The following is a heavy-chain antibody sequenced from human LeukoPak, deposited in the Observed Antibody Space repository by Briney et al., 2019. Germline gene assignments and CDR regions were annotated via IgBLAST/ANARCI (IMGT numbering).Heavy chain of an antibody. V-gene: IGHV3-53*01. J-gene: IGHJ4*02. CDR2: IYSGGST. CDR1: GFTVSSNY. Sequence: PGGSLRLSCAASGFTVSSNYMSWVRQAPGKGLEWVSVIYSGGSTYYADSVKGRFTISRDNSKNTLYLQMNSLRAEDTAVYYCAREEVRGVIDYWGQGTLVTVSS. CDR3: AREEVRGVIDY. D-gene: IGHD3-10*01.